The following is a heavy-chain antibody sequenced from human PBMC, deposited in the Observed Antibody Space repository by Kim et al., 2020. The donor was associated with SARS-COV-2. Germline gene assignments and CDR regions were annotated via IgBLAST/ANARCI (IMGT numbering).Heavy chain of an antibody. D-gene: IGHD1-20*01. V-gene: IGHV3-74*01. CDR2: INNEGTRT. CDR1: GFTFRGEW. Sequence: GGSLRLSCAASGFTFRGEWMHWVRQVPGKGLVWVACINNEGTRTWYADSVKGRFTISRDNARNTLDLQMSSLSAGDTAVYYCTRDFQYKASWGQGPLVSV. CDR3: TRDFQYKAS. J-gene: IGHJ1*01.